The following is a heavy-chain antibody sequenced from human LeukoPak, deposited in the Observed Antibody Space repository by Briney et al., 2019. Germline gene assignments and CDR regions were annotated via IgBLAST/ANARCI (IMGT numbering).Heavy chain of an antibody. CDR3: TRHQPRPSYNFGSTHYFYYYMDV. V-gene: IGHV5-51*01. Sequence: GESPKISCKGSGYSCTNYWIGWVRQMPGKCLEWMGLIYPRNSETKYSPSFRGQVTISAEQSISPAYLQWSSLKASDTATYYCTRHQPRPSYNFGSTHYFYYYMDVWGRGTTVSASS. CDR2: IYPRNSET. CDR1: GYSCTNYW. J-gene: IGHJ6*03. D-gene: IGHD3-3*01.